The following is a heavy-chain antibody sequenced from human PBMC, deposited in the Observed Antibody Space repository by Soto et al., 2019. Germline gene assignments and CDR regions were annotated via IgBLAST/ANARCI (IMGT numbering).Heavy chain of an antibody. CDR2: ISYDGSNK. V-gene: IGHV3-30-3*01. Sequence: SLRLSCAASGFTFSSYAMHWVRQAPGKGLEWVAVISYDGSNKYYADSVKGRFTISRDNSKNTLYLQMNSLRAEDTAAYYCARDLLIAALDYWGQGTLVTVSS. CDR1: GFTFSSYA. J-gene: IGHJ4*02. D-gene: IGHD6-13*01. CDR3: ARDLLIAALDY.